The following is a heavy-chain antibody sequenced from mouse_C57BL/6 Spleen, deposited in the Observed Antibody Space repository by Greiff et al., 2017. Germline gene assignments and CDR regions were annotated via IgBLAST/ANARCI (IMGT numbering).Heavy chain of an antibody. CDR2: IWSGGST. V-gene: IGHV2-2*01. D-gene: IGHD1-1*01. J-gene: IGHJ1*03. CDR1: GFSLTSYG. CDR3: ARNDGSSYHWYFDV. Sequence: VMLVESGPGLVQPSQSLSITCTVSGFSLTSYGVHWVRQSPGKGLEWLGVIWSGGSTDYNAAFISRLSISKDNPKSQVFFKMNSLQADDTAIYYCARNDGSSYHWYFDVWGTGTTVTVSS.